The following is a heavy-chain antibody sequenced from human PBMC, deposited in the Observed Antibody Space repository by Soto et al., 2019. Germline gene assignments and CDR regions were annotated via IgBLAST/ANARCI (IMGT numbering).Heavy chain of an antibody. D-gene: IGHD3-10*01. CDR1: GYTFSGYYY. J-gene: IGHJ6*02. CDR2: INPNSGGT. V-gene: IGHV1-2*02. Sequence: QVQLVQSGAEVKKPGASVKVSCKASGYTFSGYYYMHWVRQAPGQGLEWMGWINPNSGGTHYPRKFRGRVTMTRDTSIPTAYMDLSRLKSYDTAVYYCARVGGGLASLGYYGMDVWGQGTTVTVSS. CDR3: ARVGGGLASLGYYGMDV.